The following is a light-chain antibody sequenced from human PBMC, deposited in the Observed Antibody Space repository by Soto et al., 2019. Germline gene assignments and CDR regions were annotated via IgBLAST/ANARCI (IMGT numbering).Light chain of an antibody. CDR1: QSAGNF. V-gene: IGKV3D-15*01. Sequence: EIVMTQSPATLSVSAGDAASLSFRASQSAGNFLAWYQQKPGQAPRLLIYYIATRATGIPARFSGSGSGTEFTLTINSLQSEDSAVYYCQQHNQWPITFGQGTRLEIK. J-gene: IGKJ5*01. CDR3: QQHNQWPIT. CDR2: YIA.